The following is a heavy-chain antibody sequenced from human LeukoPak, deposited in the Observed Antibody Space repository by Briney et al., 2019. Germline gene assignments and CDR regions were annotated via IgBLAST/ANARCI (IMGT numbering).Heavy chain of an antibody. D-gene: IGHD3-10*01. CDR2: IYYSGTT. Sequence: SETLSLTCTVSGGSISTYYWSWIRQPAGKGLERIGSIYYSGTTYYNPSLKSRVTISVDTSRNQFSLKLSSVTAADTAVYYCATHPKSCTRGIFITGKACWFDPWGQGTLVTVSS. V-gene: IGHV4-59*05. J-gene: IGHJ5*02. CDR1: GGSISTYY. CDR3: ATHPKSCTRGIFITGKACWFDP.